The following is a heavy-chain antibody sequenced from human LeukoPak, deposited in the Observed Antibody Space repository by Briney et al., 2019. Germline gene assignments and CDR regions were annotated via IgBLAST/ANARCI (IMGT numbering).Heavy chain of an antibody. CDR2: INPSGGST. CDR3: ARSEKAITMVRGVRRNYYYYMDV. V-gene: IGHV1-46*01. D-gene: IGHD3-10*01. Sequence: GASVKVSCKASGYTFTSYGISWVRQAPGQGLEWMGIINPSGGSTSYAQKFQGRVTMTRDMSTSTVYMELSSLRSEDTAVYYCARSEKAITMVRGVRRNYYYYMDVWGKGTTVTVSS. CDR1: GYTFTSYG. J-gene: IGHJ6*03.